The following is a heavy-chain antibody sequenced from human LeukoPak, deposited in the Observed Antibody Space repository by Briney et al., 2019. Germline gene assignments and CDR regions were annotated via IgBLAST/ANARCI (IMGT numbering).Heavy chain of an antibody. V-gene: IGHV3-30*02. J-gene: IGHJ4*02. Sequence: GGSLRLSCAAPGFTFSSYGMHWVRQAPGKGLEWVAVIWYDGSNKYYADSVKGRFTISRDNSKNTLYLQMGSLRAEDMAVYYCARGSGSYYNPTHLFYWGQGTLVTVSS. CDR2: IWYDGSNK. CDR1: GFTFSSYG. CDR3: ARGSGSYYNPTHLFY. D-gene: IGHD3-10*01.